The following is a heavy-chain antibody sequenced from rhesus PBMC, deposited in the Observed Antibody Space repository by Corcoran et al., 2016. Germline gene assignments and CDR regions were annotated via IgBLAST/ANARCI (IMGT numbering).Heavy chain of an antibody. D-gene: IGHD6-31*01. J-gene: IGHJ4*01. CDR2: IDWDDDK. V-gene: IGHV2S2*01. CDR3: ARGVVAAAGIFDY. CDR1: GFSLSTSGMR. Sequence: QVTLKESGPALVKPTQTLTLTCTFSGFSLSTSGMRVSWIRQPPGKALEGLARIDWDDDKYSSTSLKSRLTISKDTSKNQVVLTMTNMDPVDTATYYGARGVVAAAGIFDYWGQGVLVTVSS.